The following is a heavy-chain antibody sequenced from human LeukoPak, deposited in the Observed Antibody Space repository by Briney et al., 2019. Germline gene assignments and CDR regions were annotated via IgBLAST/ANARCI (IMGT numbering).Heavy chain of an antibody. CDR2: IIPIFGTA. Sequence: GASVKVSCKASGGTFSSYAISWVRQAPGQGLEWMGGIIPIFGTANYAQKFQGRVTITADKSTSTAYMELSSLRSEDTAVYYCARSHRREAVADQDYWGQGTLVTVSS. CDR1: GGTFSSYA. CDR3: ARSHRREAVADQDY. V-gene: IGHV1-69*06. D-gene: IGHD6-19*01. J-gene: IGHJ4*02.